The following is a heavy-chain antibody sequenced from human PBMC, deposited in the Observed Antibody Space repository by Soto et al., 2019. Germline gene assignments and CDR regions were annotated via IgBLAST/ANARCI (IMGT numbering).Heavy chain of an antibody. CDR1: GGSFTGYN. D-gene: IGHD6-13*01. CDR2: VSHRGST. V-gene: IGHV4-34*01. Sequence: SETLSLTCAVNGGSFTGYNGCWIRQSPGKGLEWIGEVSHRGSTNYNPSLKSRVTISIDTSKNQFSLKLNSVTAADTGMYYCARNGGSTWYYFDSWGQGTVVTVSS. J-gene: IGHJ4*02. CDR3: ARNGGSTWYYFDS.